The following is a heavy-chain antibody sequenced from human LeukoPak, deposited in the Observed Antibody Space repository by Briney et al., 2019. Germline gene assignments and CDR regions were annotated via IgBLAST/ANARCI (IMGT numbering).Heavy chain of an antibody. CDR3: ARQGVATAIDY. D-gene: IGHD2-21*02. J-gene: IGHJ4*02. V-gene: IGHV4-4*07. Sequence: SETLSLTCTVSGGSISSYYWSWIRHPAGKGREWIGRIYASGNTNYNPSLKSRVTMSVDTSKNLFALKLSSVTAADTAVYYCARQGVATAIDYWGQGTLVTVSS. CDR2: IYASGNT. CDR1: GGSISSYY.